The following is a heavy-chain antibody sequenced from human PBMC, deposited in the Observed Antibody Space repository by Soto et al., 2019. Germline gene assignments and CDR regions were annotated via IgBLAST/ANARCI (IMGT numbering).Heavy chain of an antibody. V-gene: IGHV3-15*07. CDR3: AKERWAAAGTPTLDY. J-gene: IGHJ4*02. Sequence: PGGSLRLSCAASGFTFSNAWMNWVRQAPGKGLEWVGRIKSKTDGGTTDYAAPVKGRFTISRDDSKNTLYLQMNSLRAEDTAVYYCAKERWAAAGTPTLDYWGQGTLVTVSS. D-gene: IGHD6-13*01. CDR1: GFTFSNAW. CDR2: IKSKTDGGTT.